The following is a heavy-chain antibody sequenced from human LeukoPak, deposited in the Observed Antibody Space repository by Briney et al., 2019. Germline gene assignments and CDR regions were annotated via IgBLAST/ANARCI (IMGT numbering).Heavy chain of an antibody. CDR1: GFTFDDYA. CDR2: ISWDGGST. CDR3: ARSQTYYYDSSGYQLHYFDY. Sequence: PGGSLRLSCAASGFTFDDYAMHWVRQAPGKGLEWVSLISWDGGSTYYADSVKGRFTISRDNSKNSLYLQMNSLRAEDTALYYCARSQTYYYDSSGYQLHYFDYWGQGTLVTVSS. V-gene: IGHV3-43D*03. J-gene: IGHJ4*02. D-gene: IGHD3-22*01.